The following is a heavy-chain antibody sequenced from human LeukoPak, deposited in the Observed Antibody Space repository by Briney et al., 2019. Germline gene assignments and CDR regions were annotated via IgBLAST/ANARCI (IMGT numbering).Heavy chain of an antibody. J-gene: IGHJ4*02. CDR1: GFTFSSYG. V-gene: IGHV3-30*02. CDR3: AKGWGPPSIAVAGTGFDY. Sequence: PGGSLRLSCAASGFTFSSYGMHWVRQAPGKGLEWVAFIRYDGSNIYYADSVKGRFTISRDNSKNTLYLQMNSLRAEDTAVYYCAKGWGPPSIAVAGTGFDYWGQGTLVTVSS. D-gene: IGHD6-19*01. CDR2: IRYDGSNI.